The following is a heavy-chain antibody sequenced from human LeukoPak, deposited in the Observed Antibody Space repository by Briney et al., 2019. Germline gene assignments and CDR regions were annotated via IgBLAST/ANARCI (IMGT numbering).Heavy chain of an antibody. CDR1: GGTFSSYA. CDR2: IIPIFGTA. Sequence: SLKVSCKASGGTFSSYAISWVRQAPGQGLEWMGGIIPIFGTANYAQKFQGRVTITADESTSTAYMELSSLRSEDTAVYYCARVSLSSGWYTSDAFDIWGQGTMVTVSS. V-gene: IGHV1-69*01. J-gene: IGHJ3*02. CDR3: ARVSLSSGWYTSDAFDI. D-gene: IGHD6-19*01.